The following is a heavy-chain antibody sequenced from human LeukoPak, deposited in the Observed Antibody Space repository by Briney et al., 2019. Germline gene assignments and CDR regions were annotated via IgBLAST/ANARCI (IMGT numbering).Heavy chain of an antibody. J-gene: IGHJ6*02. Sequence: SETLSLTCAVYGGSFSGYYWSWIRQPPGKGLEWIGEISHSGSTNYNPSLKSRVTISVDTSKNQFSLKLSSVTAADTAVYYCARGQYYDFWSGYRNYYYYGMDVWGQGTTVTVSS. V-gene: IGHV4-34*01. CDR3: ARGQYYDFWSGYRNYYYYGMDV. D-gene: IGHD3-3*01. CDR2: ISHSGST. CDR1: GGSFSGYY.